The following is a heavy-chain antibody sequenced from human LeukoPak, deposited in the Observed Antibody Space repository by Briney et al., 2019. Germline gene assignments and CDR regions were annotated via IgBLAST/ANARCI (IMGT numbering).Heavy chain of an antibody. J-gene: IGHJ4*02. CDR1: GFTFSDYA. CDR3: ARKGVGGELGGFDY. D-gene: IGHD3-16*01. Sequence: GGSLRLSCAASGFTFSDYAMSWVRQAPGKGLEWLSVISGGSSGSTYYADSVKGRFTISRDNAKNFLFLDMNSLRVEDTAFYHCARKGVGGELGGFDYWGQGTLVTVSS. CDR2: ISGGSSGST. V-gene: IGHV3-20*01.